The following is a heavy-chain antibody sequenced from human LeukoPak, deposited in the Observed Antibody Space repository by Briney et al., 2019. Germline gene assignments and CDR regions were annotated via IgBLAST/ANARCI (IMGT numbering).Heavy chain of an antibody. Sequence: GGSLRLSCAASGFAFSSYAMNWVRQAPGKGLEWVPSITSTSSYIYYADSVKGRFTISRDNAKNSLYLQMNSLRAEDTAVYYCARDDGGYCSSTSCYLGWFDPWGQGTLVTVSS. CDR1: GFAFSSYA. V-gene: IGHV3-21*01. CDR2: ITSTSSYI. D-gene: IGHD2-2*03. CDR3: ARDDGGYCSSTSCYLGWFDP. J-gene: IGHJ5*02.